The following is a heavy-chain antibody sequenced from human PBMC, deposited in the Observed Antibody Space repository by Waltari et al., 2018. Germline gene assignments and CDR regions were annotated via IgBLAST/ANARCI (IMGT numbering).Heavy chain of an antibody. V-gene: IGHV3-49*04. Sequence: EVQLVESGAGLVQPGGSLRLACAGSGIPFKHYWVSRVRQASGKGLEWVGFIKSKAYGATTENAASVKGRFIISRDDSKGIAYLQMDSLKTEDTAVYYCARDRWYFDSWGQGTLVTVSS. J-gene: IGHJ4*02. CDR1: GIPFKHYW. CDR2: IKSKAYGATT. CDR3: ARDRWYFDS. D-gene: IGHD2-15*01.